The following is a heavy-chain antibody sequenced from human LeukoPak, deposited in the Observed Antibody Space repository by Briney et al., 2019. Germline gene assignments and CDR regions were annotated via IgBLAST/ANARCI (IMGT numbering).Heavy chain of an antibody. CDR1: GYTFTSSY. CDR2: INPNSGGT. D-gene: IGHD7-27*01. CDR3: ARDELGFSLDY. V-gene: IGHV1-2*02. Sequence: GASVKVSCKASGYTFTSSYMHWVRQAPGQGLEWMGWINPNSGGTNYAQKFQGRVTMTRDTSISTAYMELSRLRSDDTAVYYCARDELGFSLDYWGQGTLVTVSS. J-gene: IGHJ4*02.